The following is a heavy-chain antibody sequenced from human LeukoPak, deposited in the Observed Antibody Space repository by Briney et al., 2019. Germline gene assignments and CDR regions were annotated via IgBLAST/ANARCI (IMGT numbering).Heavy chain of an antibody. Sequence: GGSLRLSCEASGFTFDAYAMHWVRQAPGKGLEWVSLINKDGSATYYADSVKGRFTISRGNSKNTLYLQMNSLRAEDTAVYYCAKHDPRRVVITNSFDPWGQGTLVTVSS. CDR2: INKDGSAT. J-gene: IGHJ5*02. V-gene: IGHV3-23*03. CDR3: AKHDPRRVVITNSFDP. D-gene: IGHD3-22*01. CDR1: GFTFDAYA.